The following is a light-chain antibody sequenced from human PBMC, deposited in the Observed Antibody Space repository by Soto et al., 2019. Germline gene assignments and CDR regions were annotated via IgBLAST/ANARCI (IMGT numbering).Light chain of an antibody. CDR1: SSDVGSYNL. Sequence: QSVLTQPASVSGSPGQSITISCTGTSSDVGSYNLVSWYQQHPGKAPKLMIYEGSKRPSGVSNRFSGSKAGNPASLTISGLQAEDEADYYGWAYAGSRTFVVFGGGTQLTVL. J-gene: IGLJ2*01. CDR2: EGS. V-gene: IGLV2-23*03. CDR3: WAYAGSRTFVV.